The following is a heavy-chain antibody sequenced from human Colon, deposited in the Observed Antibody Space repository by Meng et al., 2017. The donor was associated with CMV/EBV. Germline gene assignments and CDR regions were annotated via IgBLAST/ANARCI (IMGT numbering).Heavy chain of an antibody. J-gene: IGHJ4*02. CDR1: RYTFTTYY. CDR2: INPKSGTT. V-gene: IGHV1-46*01. CDR3: ARGGSGNFPDYDY. D-gene: IGHD1-26*01. Sequence: ASVKVSCKASRYTFTTYYMHWVRQAPGQGLEWMGVINPKSGTTTSAQKFQGRVTMTRDTSTSTAYMDLSSLRSDDTAVYYCARGGSGNFPDYDYWGQGTLVTVSS.